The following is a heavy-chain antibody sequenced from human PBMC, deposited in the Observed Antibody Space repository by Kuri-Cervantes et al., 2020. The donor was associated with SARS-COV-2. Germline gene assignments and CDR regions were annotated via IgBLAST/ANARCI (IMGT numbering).Heavy chain of an antibody. J-gene: IGHJ5*02. D-gene: IGHD4-11*01. V-gene: IGHV3-64D*08. CDR2: ISSNGGST. Sequence: GGSLRLSCSASGFTFSSYAMHWVRQAPGKGLEDVSAISSNGGSTYYADSVKGRFTISRDNSKNTLYLQMSSLRAEDTAVYYCVKGTAFGFRTTVTELWFDPWGQGTLVTVSS. CDR1: GFTFSSYA. CDR3: VKGTAFGFRTTVTELWFDP.